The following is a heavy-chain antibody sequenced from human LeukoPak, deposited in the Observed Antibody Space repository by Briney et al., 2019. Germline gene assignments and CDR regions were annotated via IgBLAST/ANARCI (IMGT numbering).Heavy chain of an antibody. CDR3: ARGITGTTHYYYGMDV. Sequence: ASVKVSCKASGYTFTGYYMHWVRRAPGQGLEWMGWINPNSGGTNYAQKFQGWVTMTRDTSISTAYMELSRLRSDDTAVYYCARGITGTTHYYYGMDVWGQGTTVTVSS. V-gene: IGHV1-2*04. J-gene: IGHJ6*02. D-gene: IGHD1-7*01. CDR2: INPNSGGT. CDR1: GYTFTGYY.